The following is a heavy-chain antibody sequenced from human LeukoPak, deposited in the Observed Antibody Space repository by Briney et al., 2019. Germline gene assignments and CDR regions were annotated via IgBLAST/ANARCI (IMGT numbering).Heavy chain of an antibody. Sequence: GGSLSLTCAASGFSFSSYSMSWVRQAPGKGLEWVSFISRSSSDIYHADSVKGRFTISRDNAKNSLYLQMNSLRAEDTAVYYCARDLPAAVDWGQGTLVTVSS. CDR3: ARDLPAAVD. CDR2: ISRSSSDI. D-gene: IGHD2-2*01. V-gene: IGHV3-21*01. J-gene: IGHJ4*02. CDR1: GFSFSSYS.